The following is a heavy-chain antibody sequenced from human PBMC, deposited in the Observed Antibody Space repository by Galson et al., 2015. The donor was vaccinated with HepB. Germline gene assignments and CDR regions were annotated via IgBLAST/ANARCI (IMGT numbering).Heavy chain of an antibody. V-gene: IGHV1-18*04. J-gene: IGHJ4*02. Sequence: SVKVSCKASGYTFTSYGFSWVRQAPGQGLEWMGWISAYNGHTNYTQKPQGRVTMTTDTSTSTAYMELRSLRSDDTAVYYCARALFRTPTAAGMVSGAYWGQGTLVTVSS. CDR1: GYTFTSYG. D-gene: IGHD6-13*01. CDR3: ARALFRTPTAAGMVSGAY. CDR2: ISAYNGHT.